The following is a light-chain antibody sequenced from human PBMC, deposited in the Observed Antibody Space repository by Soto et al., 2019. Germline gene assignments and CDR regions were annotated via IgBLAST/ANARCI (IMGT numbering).Light chain of an antibody. CDR3: QLYNSYSPLT. J-gene: IGKJ4*01. CDR1: QSISSW. CDR2: DSF. Sequence: DIQMTQSPSSLSASVGDRVSITCRASQSISSWLAWYQQKPGKAPKLLMFDSFSLESGVPSRFSGSRSGTEFTLPISSLQPDDYATYYCQLYNSYSPLTFGGGTKVEIK. V-gene: IGKV1-5*01.